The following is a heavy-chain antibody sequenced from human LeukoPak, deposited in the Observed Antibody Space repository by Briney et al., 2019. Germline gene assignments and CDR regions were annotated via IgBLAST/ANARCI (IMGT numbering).Heavy chain of an antibody. D-gene: IGHD1-14*01. V-gene: IGHV4-34*01. CDR2: INHSGST. CDR1: GGSFSGYY. CDR3: ARNPGKGGFDD. Sequence: PSETLSLTCAVYGGSFSGYYWSWIRQPPGKGLEWIGEINHSGSTNYNPSLKSRVTISVDTSKNQFSLKLSSVTAADTAVYYCARNPGKGGFDDWGRGTLVTVSS. J-gene: IGHJ4*02.